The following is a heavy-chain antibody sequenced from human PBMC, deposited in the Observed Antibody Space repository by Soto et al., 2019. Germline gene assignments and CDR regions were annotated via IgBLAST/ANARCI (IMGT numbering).Heavy chain of an antibody. V-gene: IGHV3-23*01. D-gene: IGHD1-26*01. CDR1: GFTFSSYS. Sequence: GGSLRLSCAASGFTFSSYSISWVRQAPWKGLEWVSAISGSGGSTYYADSVKGRFTISRDNSKNTLYLQMNSLRAEDTAVYYCEKRRARYTGSYPRPFLRGDRAGKTRVDSDPWGQRTLVAVYS. CDR2: ISGSGGST. CDR3: EKRRARYTGSYPRPFLRGDRAGKTRVDSDP. J-gene: IGHJ5*02.